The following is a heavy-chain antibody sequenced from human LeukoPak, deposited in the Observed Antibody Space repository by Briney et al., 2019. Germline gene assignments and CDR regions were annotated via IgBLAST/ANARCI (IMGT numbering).Heavy chain of an antibody. CDR3: AKSATKYSGYDEYYFDY. CDR1: GFTFSSYG. Sequence: QPGRSLRLSCAASGFTFSSYGMHWVRQAPGKGLDWVAVISYDGSNKYYADSVKGRFTISRDNSKNTLYLQMNSLRAEDTAVYYCAKSATKYSGYDEYYFDYWGQGTLVTVSS. CDR2: ISYDGSNK. D-gene: IGHD5-12*01. J-gene: IGHJ4*02. V-gene: IGHV3-30*18.